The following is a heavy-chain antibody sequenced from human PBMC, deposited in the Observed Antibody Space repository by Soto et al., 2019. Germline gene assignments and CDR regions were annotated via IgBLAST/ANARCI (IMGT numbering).Heavy chain of an antibody. CDR2: IIPIFGTA. Sequence: QVQLVQSGAEVKKPVSSVKVSCKASGGTFSSYAISWVRQAPGHGLEWMGGIIPIFGTANYAQKFQGRVTITADESTSTAYMELSSLRSEDTAVYYCARGGMYYYDSSGYLYWGQGTLVTVSS. D-gene: IGHD3-22*01. CDR1: GGTFSSYA. V-gene: IGHV1-69*01. J-gene: IGHJ4*02. CDR3: ARGGMYYYDSSGYLY.